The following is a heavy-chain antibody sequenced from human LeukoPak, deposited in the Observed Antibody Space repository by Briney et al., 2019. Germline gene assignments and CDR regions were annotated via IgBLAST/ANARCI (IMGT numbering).Heavy chain of an antibody. V-gene: IGHV4-59*01. J-gene: IGHJ4*02. CDR3: ARDRGGYSSSWYDY. Sequence: PSETLSLTCTVSGGSISSYYWSWIRQPPAKGLEWIGYIYYSGSTNYNPSLKSRVTISVDTSKNQFSLKLSSVTAADTAVYYCARDRGGYSSSWYDYWGQGTLVTVSS. D-gene: IGHD6-13*01. CDR2: IYYSGST. CDR1: GGSISSYY.